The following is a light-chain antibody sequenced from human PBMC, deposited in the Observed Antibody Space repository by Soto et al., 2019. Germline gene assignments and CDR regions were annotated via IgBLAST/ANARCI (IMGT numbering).Light chain of an antibody. CDR1: QGISSY. J-gene: IGKJ5*01. CDR3: QQLNFYPIT. Sequence: DIQMTQSPSSLSASVGDRVTITCRASQGISSYLAWYQQKPGKAPKLLIYAASTLQSGVSSRFSGSGSGTDFTLTISSLQPEDFATYYCQQLNFYPITFGQGTRLEIK. CDR2: AAS. V-gene: IGKV1-9*01.